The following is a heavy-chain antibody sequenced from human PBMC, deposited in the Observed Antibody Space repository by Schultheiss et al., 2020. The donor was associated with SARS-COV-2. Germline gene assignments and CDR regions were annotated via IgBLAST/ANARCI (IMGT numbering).Heavy chain of an antibody. Sequence: SETLSLTCTVSGGSISSSSYYWGWIRQPPGKGLEWIGSIYYSGSTYYNPSLKSRVTISVDTSKNQFSLKLSSVTAADTAVYYCARSGSGWRGNNWFDPWGQGTLVTVSS. D-gene: IGHD6-19*01. CDR2: IYYSGST. CDR3: ARSGSGWRGNNWFDP. V-gene: IGHV4-39*07. J-gene: IGHJ5*02. CDR1: GGSISSSSYY.